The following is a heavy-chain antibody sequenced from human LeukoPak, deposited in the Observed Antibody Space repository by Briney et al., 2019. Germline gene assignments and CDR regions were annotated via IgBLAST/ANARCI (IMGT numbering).Heavy chain of an antibody. Sequence: PGGSLRLSCAASGFTFDDYAMHWVRQAPGKGLEWVSGICWNSGSIGYADSVKGRSTISRDNANNSLYLQMNSLRAEDTALYYCAKGYSEQWPRPFDYWGQGTLVTVSS. J-gene: IGHJ4*02. V-gene: IGHV3-9*01. CDR2: ICWNSGSI. CDR3: AKGYSEQWPRPFDY. CDR1: GFTFDDYA. D-gene: IGHD6-19*01.